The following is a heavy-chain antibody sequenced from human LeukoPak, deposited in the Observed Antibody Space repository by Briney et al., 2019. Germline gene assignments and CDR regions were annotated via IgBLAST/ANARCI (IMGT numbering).Heavy chain of an antibody. D-gene: IGHD6-6*01. CDR1: GFTFSSYG. Sequence: GGSLRLSCAASGFTFSSYGMHWVRQAPGKGLEWVAVISYDGSNKYYADSVKSRFTISRDNSKNTLYLQMNSLRAEDTAVYYCAKLYSSSSGRLGVDYWGQGTLVTVSS. J-gene: IGHJ4*02. V-gene: IGHV3-30*18. CDR3: AKLYSSSSGRLGVDY. CDR2: ISYDGSNK.